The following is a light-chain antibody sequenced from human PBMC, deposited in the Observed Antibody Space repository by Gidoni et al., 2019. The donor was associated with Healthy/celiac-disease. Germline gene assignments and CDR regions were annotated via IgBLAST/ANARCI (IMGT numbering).Light chain of an antibody. V-gene: IGKV1-39*01. CDR2: AAS. CDR1: QSISSY. Sequence: DIQMTKSPASLSASVGDRVTITWRASQSISSYLNWYQQKPGKAPKLLIYAASSLQSGVPSRFSGSGSGTDFTLTISRLQPEDFATYYCQQSYSTPWTFGQGTKVEIK. J-gene: IGKJ1*01. CDR3: QQSYSTPWT.